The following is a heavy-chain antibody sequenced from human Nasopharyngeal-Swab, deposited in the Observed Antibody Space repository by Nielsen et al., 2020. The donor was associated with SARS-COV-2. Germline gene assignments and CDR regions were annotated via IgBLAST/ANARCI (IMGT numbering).Heavy chain of an antibody. CDR3: ASLLNPILTGYYYYYYGMDV. CDR1: GGSFSGYY. J-gene: IGHJ6*02. CDR2: INHSGST. Sequence: SETLSLTCAVYGGSFSGYYWSWIHQPPGKGLEWIGEINHSGSTNYNPSLKSRVTISVDTSKNQFSLKLSSVTAADTAVYYCASLLNPILTGYYYYYYGMDVWGQGTTVTVSS. D-gene: IGHD3-9*01. V-gene: IGHV4-34*01.